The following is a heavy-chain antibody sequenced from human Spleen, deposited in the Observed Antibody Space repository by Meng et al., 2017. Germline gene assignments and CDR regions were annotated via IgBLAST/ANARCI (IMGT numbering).Heavy chain of an antibody. CDR1: GFTFSNAW. CDR2: ISGSGGST. Sequence: GESLMISCAASGFTFSNAWMSWVRQAPGKGLEWVSAISGSGGSTYYADSVKGRFTISRDNSKNTLYLQMNSLRAEDTAVYYCAKVTLAYCGGDCYFDYWGQGTLVTVSS. J-gene: IGHJ4*02. D-gene: IGHD2-21*02. V-gene: IGHV3-23*01. CDR3: AKVTLAYCGGDCYFDY.